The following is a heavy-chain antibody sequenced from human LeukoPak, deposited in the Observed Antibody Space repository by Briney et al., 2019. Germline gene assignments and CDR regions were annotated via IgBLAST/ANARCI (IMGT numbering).Heavy chain of an antibody. V-gene: IGHV3-74*01. J-gene: IGHJ4*02. D-gene: IGHD2-2*01. CDR2: INSDGSST. CDR1: GFTFSSYW. Sequence: GGSLRLSCAASGFTFSSYWMHWVRQAPGKGLVWVARINSDGSSTSYADSVKGRFTISRDNAKNTLYLQMNSLRAEDTAVYYCVTYQLLLYGFDYWGQGTLVTVSS. CDR3: VTYQLLLYGFDY.